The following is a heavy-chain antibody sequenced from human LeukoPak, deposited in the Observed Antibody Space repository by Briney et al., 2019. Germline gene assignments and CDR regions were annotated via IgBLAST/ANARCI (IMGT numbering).Heavy chain of an antibody. CDR2: ISSSSSYI. D-gene: IGHD2-2*02. CDR1: GFTFSSYA. V-gene: IGHV3-21*01. Sequence: GGSLRLSCAASGFTFSSYAMSWVRQAPGKGLEWVSSISSSSSYIYYADSVKGRFTISRDNAKNSLYLQMNSLRAEDTAVYYCARSARLYCSSTSCYMDYWGQGTLVTVSS. CDR3: ARSARLYCSSTSCYMDY. J-gene: IGHJ4*02.